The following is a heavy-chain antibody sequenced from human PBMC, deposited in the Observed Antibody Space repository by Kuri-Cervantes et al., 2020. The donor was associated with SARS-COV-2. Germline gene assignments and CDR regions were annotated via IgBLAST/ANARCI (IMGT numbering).Heavy chain of an antibody. Sequence: GESLKISCAASGFTFSSYAMSWVRQAPGQGLEWVSGISDSGDSTNYADSVKGRFTISRDNSKSTLYLQMDSLRGDDTALYYCAGDLYETYYFDFWGQGALVTVSS. CDR1: GFTFSSYA. J-gene: IGHJ4*02. CDR3: AGDLYETYYFDF. V-gene: IGHV3-23*01. D-gene: IGHD5/OR15-5a*01. CDR2: ISDSGDST.